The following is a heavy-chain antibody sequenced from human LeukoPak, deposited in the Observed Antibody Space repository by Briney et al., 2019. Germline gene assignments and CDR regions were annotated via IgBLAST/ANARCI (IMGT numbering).Heavy chain of an antibody. J-gene: IGHJ4*02. V-gene: IGHV4-30-2*01. CDR3: ARDELRDRRGFDY. CDR1: GGSISSGGYY. Sequence: SQTLSLTCTVSGGSISSGGYYWSWIRQPPGKGLEWIGYIYHSGSTYYNPSLKSRVTISVDRSKNQFSLKLSSVTAADTAVYYCARDELRDRRGFDYWGQGTLVTVSS. D-gene: IGHD3-16*01. CDR2: IYHSGST.